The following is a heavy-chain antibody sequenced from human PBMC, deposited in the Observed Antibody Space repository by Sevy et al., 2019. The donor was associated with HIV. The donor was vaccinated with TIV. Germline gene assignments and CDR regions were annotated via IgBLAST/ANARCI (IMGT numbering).Heavy chain of an antibody. J-gene: IGHJ3*02. CDR2: IYYSGST. D-gene: IGHD6-6*01. CDR1: GGSISSSSYY. CDR3: ARHGSSSSSRAFDI. V-gene: IGHV4-39*01. Sequence: SETLSLTCTVSGGSISSSSYYWGWIRQPPGKGLEWIGSIYYSGSTYYHPSLKGRVTISVDTSKNQFSLKLSSVTAADTAVYYCARHGSSSSSRAFDIWGQGTMVTVSS.